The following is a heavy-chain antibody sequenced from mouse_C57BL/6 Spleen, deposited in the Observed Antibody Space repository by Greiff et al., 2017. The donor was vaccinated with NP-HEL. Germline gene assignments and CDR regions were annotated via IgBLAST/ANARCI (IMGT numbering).Heavy chain of an antibody. V-gene: IGHV14-4*01. J-gene: IGHJ3*01. Sequence: EVQLQQSGAELVRPGASVKLSCTASGFNFKDDYMHWVKQRPEQGLEWIGWIDPENGDTEYAPKFQGKATITADTSTNTAYLQLSSLTSEDTAVYYCTTDRVYYDSRRFAYWGQGTLVTVSA. CDR1: GFNFKDDY. CDR3: TTDRVYYDSRRFAY. CDR2: IDPENGDT. D-gene: IGHD1-1*01.